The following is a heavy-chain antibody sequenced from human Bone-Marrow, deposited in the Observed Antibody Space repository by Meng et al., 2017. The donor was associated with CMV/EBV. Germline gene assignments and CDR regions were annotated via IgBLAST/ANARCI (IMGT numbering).Heavy chain of an antibody. J-gene: IGHJ4*02. CDR2: IYYSGST. D-gene: IGHD3-10*01. CDR3: ARDGYYGSGTLGFDY. Sequence: SETLSLTCTVSGGSISSYYWSWIRQPPGKGLEWIGYIYYSGSTNYNPSLKSRVTISVDTSQNQFSLKLSSVTAADTAVYYGARDGYYGSGTLGFDYWGQGTLVTVSS. CDR1: GGSISSYY. V-gene: IGHV4-59*01.